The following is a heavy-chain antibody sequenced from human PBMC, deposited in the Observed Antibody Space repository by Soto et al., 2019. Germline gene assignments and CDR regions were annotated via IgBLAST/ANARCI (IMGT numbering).Heavy chain of an antibody. J-gene: IGHJ4*02. CDR2: IWYDGSNK. V-gene: IGHV3-33*01. CDR3: ARGRSSGSPLDY. Sequence: QVQLVESGGGEVQPGRSLRLSCAASGFTFSSYGMHWVRQAPGKGLEWVAVIWYDGSNKYYADSVKGRFTISRDNSKNTLYLQMNSLRAEDTAVYYCARGRSSGSPLDYWGLGTLVTVSS. CDR1: GFTFSSYG. D-gene: IGHD6-19*01.